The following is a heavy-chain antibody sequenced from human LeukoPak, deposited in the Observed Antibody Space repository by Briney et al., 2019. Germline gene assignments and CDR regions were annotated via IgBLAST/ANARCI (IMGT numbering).Heavy chain of an antibody. D-gene: IGHD5-12*01. CDR1: GFPFSSHG. J-gene: IGHJ4*02. CDR2: ISPGGPT. CDR3: AKDGAWLRFDD. V-gene: IGHV3-23*01. Sequence: TGGSLRLSCAGSGFPFSSHGMNWVRQAPGKGLEWVSGISPGGPTYYADSVKGRFTISRDDSRNTLYLQMSNLRADDTAVYYCAKDGAWLRFDDWGQGILVTVSS.